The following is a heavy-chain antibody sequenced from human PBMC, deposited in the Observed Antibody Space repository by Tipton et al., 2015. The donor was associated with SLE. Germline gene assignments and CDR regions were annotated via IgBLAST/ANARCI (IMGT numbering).Heavy chain of an antibody. D-gene: IGHD6-13*01. V-gene: IGHV4-59*01. CDR3: ARRGQQLTTSYYYYYYMDV. Sequence: TLSLTCTVSGGSISSYYWSWIRQPPGKGLEWIGYIYYSGSTNHNPSLKSRVTISVDTSKNQFSLKLSAVTAADTAVYYCARRGQQLTTSYYYYYYMDVWGKGTTVTVSS. CDR1: GGSISSYY. CDR2: IYYSGST. J-gene: IGHJ6*03.